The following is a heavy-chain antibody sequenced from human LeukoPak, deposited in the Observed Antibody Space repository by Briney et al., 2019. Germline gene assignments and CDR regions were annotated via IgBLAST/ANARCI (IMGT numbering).Heavy chain of an antibody. CDR3: ARDDYAVGATFNWFDP. D-gene: IGHD1-26*01. CDR2: ISSSGSTI. Sequence: GGSLRLSCAASGFTFSDYYMSWTRQAPGKGLEWVSYISSSGSTIYYADSVKGRFTISRDNAKNSLYLQMNSLRAEDTAVYYCARDDYAVGATFNWFDPWGQGTLVTVSS. J-gene: IGHJ5*02. V-gene: IGHV3-11*04. CDR1: GFTFSDYY.